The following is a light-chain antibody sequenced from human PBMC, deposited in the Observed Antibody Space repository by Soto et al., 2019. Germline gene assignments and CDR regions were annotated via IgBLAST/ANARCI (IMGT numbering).Light chain of an antibody. Sequence: EIVLTQSPVTLSLSPGERANLSCRASQSVTDFLAWYQQKPGQAPRLLIYGASTRATGIPARFSGSGSGTEFTLTISSLQSEDFAVYYCQQYNNWPPWTFGQGTKVDIK. V-gene: IGKV3-15*01. CDR3: QQYNNWPPWT. CDR2: GAS. J-gene: IGKJ1*01. CDR1: QSVTDF.